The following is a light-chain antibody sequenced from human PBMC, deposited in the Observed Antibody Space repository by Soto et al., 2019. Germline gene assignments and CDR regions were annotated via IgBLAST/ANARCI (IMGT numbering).Light chain of an antibody. Sequence: ENVLTQSPDTLSLSPGERATLSCSASQTVNINLAWYQQKPGQAPRLLIHGAFNRATGIPDRFSGSGSGTDFTLTISRLEPEDFTVYYCQQYGSSPRTFGQGTKLEIK. CDR1: QTVNIN. CDR2: GAF. CDR3: QQYGSSPRT. V-gene: IGKV3-20*01. J-gene: IGKJ2*02.